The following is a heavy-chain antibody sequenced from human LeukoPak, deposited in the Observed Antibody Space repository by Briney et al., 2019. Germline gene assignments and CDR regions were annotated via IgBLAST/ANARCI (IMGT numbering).Heavy chain of an antibody. J-gene: IGHJ4*02. D-gene: IGHD3-10*01. CDR2: VSGSGGTK. V-gene: IGHV3-23*01. CDR1: GFPFSGYD. Sequence: GGSLRLSCVASGFPFSGYDMNWVRQAPGKGPEWVSCVTRGGATGVSGSGGTKYYADSVKGRFTISRDNSKNTLYRQMNSLRAEDTAVYYCTTSFPHYGSGRYDNWGQGTLVTVSS. CDR3: TTSFPHYGSGRYDN.